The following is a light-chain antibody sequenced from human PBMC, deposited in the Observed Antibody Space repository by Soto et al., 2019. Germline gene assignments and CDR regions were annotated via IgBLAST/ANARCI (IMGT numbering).Light chain of an antibody. V-gene: IGKV1-5*01. CDR2: DAS. J-gene: IGKJ3*01. CDR1: QSISSY. Sequence: DIQMTQSPSSLSASVGDRVTIACRASQSISSYLNWYQLKPGKAPKLLISDASSLESGVPSRFSGSGSGTEFTLTISNLQPDDFGTYYCQQYSSFSTVGPGTKVDIK. CDR3: QQYSSFST.